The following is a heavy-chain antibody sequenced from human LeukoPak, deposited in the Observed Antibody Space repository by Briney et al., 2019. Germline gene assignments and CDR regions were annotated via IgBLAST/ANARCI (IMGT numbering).Heavy chain of an antibody. Sequence: GGSLRLSCAASGFTFRSYGMHWVRQAPGKGLEGVAVIWYDGSNTYYAESVRGRFNISRDNSKHTLSLQMNSLRAEDTAVYYCARGIDYTVTTSYYFEYWGQGTLVTVSS. CDR2: IWYDGSNT. D-gene: IGHD4-17*01. CDR1: GFTFRSYG. J-gene: IGHJ4*02. V-gene: IGHV3-33*01. CDR3: ARGIDYTVTTSYYFEY.